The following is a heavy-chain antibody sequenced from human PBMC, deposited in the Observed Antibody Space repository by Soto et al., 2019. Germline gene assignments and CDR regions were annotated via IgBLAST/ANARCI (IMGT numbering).Heavy chain of an antibody. CDR3: ASPPYCTNGVCYGSWFAP. J-gene: IGHJ5*02. V-gene: IGHV4-39*01. Sequence: SGDCRVFIKKHPGKGLEWIGSIYYSGSTYYNPSLKSRVTISVDTSKNQFSLKLSSVTAADTAVYYCASPPYCTNGVCYGSWFAPWGQGTLVTVSS. CDR1: SGDC. CDR2: IYYSGST. D-gene: IGHD2-8*01.